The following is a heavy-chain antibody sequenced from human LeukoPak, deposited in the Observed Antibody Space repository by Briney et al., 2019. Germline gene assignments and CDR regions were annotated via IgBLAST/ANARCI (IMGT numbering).Heavy chain of an antibody. CDR3: ARSGGNASPFGY. J-gene: IGHJ4*02. CDR2: MYSSGTA. Sequence: SETLSLTCTVSGGSINNFYWSWIRQPPRQGLEWMGFMYSSGTANYNPSLTRRGTISVDTYNNQSSLKLSSVTAAHTAASVSARSGGNASPFGYWGEGTVVSVSS. CDR1: GGSINNFY. D-gene: IGHD2-8*02. V-gene: IGHV4-4*08.